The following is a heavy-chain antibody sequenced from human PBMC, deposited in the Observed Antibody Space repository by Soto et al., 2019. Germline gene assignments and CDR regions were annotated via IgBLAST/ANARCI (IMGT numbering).Heavy chain of an antibody. CDR3: ARFPIQLSAYYYYGMDV. CDR2: IYYSGST. J-gene: IGHJ6*02. V-gene: IGHV4-31*03. Sequence: SETLSLTCTVSGGSISSGGYYWSWIRQHPGKGLEWIGYIYYSGSTYYNPSLKSRVTISVDTSKNQFSLKLSSVTAADTAVYYCARFPIQLSAYYYYGMDVWGQGTTVTVSS. D-gene: IGHD5-18*01. CDR1: GGSISSGGYY.